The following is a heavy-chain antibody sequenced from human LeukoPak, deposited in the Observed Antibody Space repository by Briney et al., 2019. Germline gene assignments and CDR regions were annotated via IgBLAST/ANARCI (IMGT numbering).Heavy chain of an antibody. D-gene: IGHD2-2*01. CDR3: ARDGVAPGIYFDY. J-gene: IGHJ4*02. CDR2: ISSNGGST. CDR1: GGTFSSYA. V-gene: IGHV3-64*01. Sequence: SCKASGGTFSSYAMHWVRQAPGKGLEYVSAISSNGGSTYYANSVKGRFTISRDNSKNTLYLQMGSLRAEDMAVYYCARDGVAPGIYFDYWGQGTLVTVSS.